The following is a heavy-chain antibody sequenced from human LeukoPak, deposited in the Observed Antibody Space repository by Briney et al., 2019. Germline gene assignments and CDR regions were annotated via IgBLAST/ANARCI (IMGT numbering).Heavy chain of an antibody. V-gene: IGHV1-69*05. CDR3: ALVVIFPPYYYYYYMDV. Sequence: SVKVSCKASGGTFSSYAISWVRQAPGQGLEWMGGIIPIFGTANYAQKYQGRVTITTNESTSTAYMELSSLRSEDTAVYYCALVVIFPPYYYYYYMDVWGKGTTVTVS. D-gene: IGHD3-22*01. J-gene: IGHJ6*03. CDR1: GGTFSSYA. CDR2: IIPIFGTA.